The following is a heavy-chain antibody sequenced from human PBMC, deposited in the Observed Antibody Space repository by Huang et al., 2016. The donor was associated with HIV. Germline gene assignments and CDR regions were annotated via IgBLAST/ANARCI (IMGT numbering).Heavy chain of an antibody. V-gene: IGHV3-72*01. D-gene: IGHD2-15*01. Sequence: EEQLVESGGGFVQPGGSLRLSCAGAGFTLSVYYIDWVRQAPGKGLGGVGRSGNRADSYTTEYAASVRGRFAISRDDSKNSLYLHMNSLKTEDTAVYHCTKGYSGVSVYAFDIWGQGTMVTVSS. CDR1: GFTLSVYY. CDR2: SGNRADSYTT. J-gene: IGHJ3*02. CDR3: TKGYSGVSVYAFDI.